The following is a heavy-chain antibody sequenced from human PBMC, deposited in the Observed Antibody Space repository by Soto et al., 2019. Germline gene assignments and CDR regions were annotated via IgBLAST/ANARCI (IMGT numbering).Heavy chain of an antibody. D-gene: IGHD2-8*01. CDR1: GYTFTIYH. V-gene: IGHV1-46*01. Sequence: ASVKVSCTASGYTFTIYHIHWVRQAPGQGLESMGVINPSGGATIYAQKFQGRVTMTRDTSTSTVYMELSSLRSEDTAVYYCARDPTNGVNDAFDIWGQGTMVTVSS. CDR3: ARDPTNGVNDAFDI. CDR2: INPSGGAT. J-gene: IGHJ3*02.